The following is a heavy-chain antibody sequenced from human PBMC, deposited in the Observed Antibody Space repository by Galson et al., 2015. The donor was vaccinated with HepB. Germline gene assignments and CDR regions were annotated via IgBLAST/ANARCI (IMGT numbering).Heavy chain of an antibody. V-gene: IGHV3-30*02. J-gene: IGHJ4*02. CDR1: GFTFSSYG. CDR3: AKRGEYYGSGSYSMGTYYFDY. D-gene: IGHD3-10*01. Sequence: SLRLSCAASGFTFSSYGMHWVRQAPGKGLEWVAFIRYDGSNKYYADSVKGRFTISRDNSKNTLYLQMNSLRAEDTAVYYCAKRGEYYGSGSYSMGTYYFDYWGQGTLVTVSS. CDR2: IRYDGSNK.